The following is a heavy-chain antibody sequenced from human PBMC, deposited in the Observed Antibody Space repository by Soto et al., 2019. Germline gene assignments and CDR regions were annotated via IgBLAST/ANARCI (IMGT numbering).Heavy chain of an antibody. J-gene: IGHJ4*02. CDR1: GFTFSSYG. Sequence: GGSLRLSCATSGFTFSSYGMHWVRQAPGKGLEWVAVISHDGSKKYYVDSVKGRFTISRDNSKNTLYLQMNSLRAEDTAVCYCAKDQTYCDTTCYTSDYWGQGTLVTVSS. V-gene: IGHV3-30*18. CDR2: ISHDGSKK. CDR3: AKDQTYCDTTCYTSDY. D-gene: IGHD2-2*02.